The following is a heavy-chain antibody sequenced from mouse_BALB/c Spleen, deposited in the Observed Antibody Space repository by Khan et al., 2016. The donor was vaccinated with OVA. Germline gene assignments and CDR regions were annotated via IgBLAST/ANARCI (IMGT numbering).Heavy chain of an antibody. Sequence: VQLVESGPGLVAPSQSLSITCTVSGFSLSRYNIHWVRQPPGKGLEWLGMIWGGGGTDYNSTLKSRLSISKDNSKSQVFLKMNSLQTDDTAMYXCSIAYYRYDGYYAMDYWGQGTSVTVSS. CDR3: SIAYYRYDGYYAMDY. J-gene: IGHJ4*01. V-gene: IGHV2-6-4*01. D-gene: IGHD2-14*01. CDR1: GFSLSRYN. CDR2: IWGGGGT.